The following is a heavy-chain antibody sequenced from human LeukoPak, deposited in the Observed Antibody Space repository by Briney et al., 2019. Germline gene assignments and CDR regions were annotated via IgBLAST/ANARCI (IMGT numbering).Heavy chain of an antibody. CDR1: GGSISSGSYY. Sequence: SETLSLTCTVSGGSISSGSYYWSWIRQPAGKGLEWIGRIYTSGSTNYNPSLKSRVTISVDTSKNQFSLKLSSVTAADTAVYYCASSYYDYVWGSYRDYYFDYWGQGTLVTVSS. J-gene: IGHJ4*02. V-gene: IGHV4-61*02. D-gene: IGHD3-16*02. CDR3: ASSYYDYVWGSYRDYYFDY. CDR2: IYTSGST.